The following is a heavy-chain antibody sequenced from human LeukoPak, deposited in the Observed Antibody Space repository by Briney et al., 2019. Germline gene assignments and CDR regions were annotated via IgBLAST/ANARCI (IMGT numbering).Heavy chain of an antibody. J-gene: IGHJ4*02. V-gene: IGHV4-34*01. CDR3: ARLAGWVRYYGSGSARRPLYFDY. Sequence: PSETLSLTCAVYGGSFSGYYWSWIRQPPGKGLEWIGEINHSGSTNYNPSLKSRVTISVDTSKNQFSLKLSSVTAADTAVYYCARLAGWVRYYGSGSARRPLYFDYWGQGTLVTVSS. CDR2: INHSGST. CDR1: GGSFSGYY. D-gene: IGHD3-10*01.